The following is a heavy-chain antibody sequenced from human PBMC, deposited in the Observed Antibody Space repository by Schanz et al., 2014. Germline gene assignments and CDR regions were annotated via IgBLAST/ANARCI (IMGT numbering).Heavy chain of an antibody. CDR1: GYTLTAYY. D-gene: IGHD3-3*01. Sequence: QVQLVQSGAEVKKPGASVKVSCKASGYTLTAYYMHWVRQAPGQGLGWMGWINPDSGGTNYAQKSQGRVRMTRAISIDTAYMELSRLRPDDSAVYYYESDFWSGYSHYYYGLDVWGQGTTVTVSS. J-gene: IGHJ6*02. V-gene: IGHV1-2*02. CDR2: INPDSGGT. CDR3: ESDFWSGYSHYYYGLDV.